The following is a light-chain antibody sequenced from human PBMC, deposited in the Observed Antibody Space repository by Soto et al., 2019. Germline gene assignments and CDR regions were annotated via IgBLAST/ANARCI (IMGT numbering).Light chain of an antibody. CDR3: SSYTDRNNLV. V-gene: IGLV2-23*01. CDR2: EGF. Sequence: QSALTQPASVSGSPGQSITISCTGTSSDVGGSGLVSWYQFHPGKAPKLLIFEGFKRPSGVSNRFSGSKSGSTASLTISGLQAEDEADYYCSSYTDRNNLVFGTGTKLTVL. CDR1: SSDVGGSGL. J-gene: IGLJ1*01.